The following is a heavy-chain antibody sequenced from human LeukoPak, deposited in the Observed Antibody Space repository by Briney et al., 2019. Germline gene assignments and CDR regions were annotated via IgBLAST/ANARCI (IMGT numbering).Heavy chain of an antibody. D-gene: IGHD3-22*01. V-gene: IGHV3-23*01. CDR3: AKAGSGHYYDY. CDR2: ISDTGRLS. Sequence: GGSLRLSCAASGFTFSSSAMSWVRQAPGKGLEWVAAISDTGRLSYCADSVNGRFAISRDNSKNTLSLQMNSLRAADTAVYYCAKAGSGHYYDYWGQGTLVTVSS. J-gene: IGHJ4*02. CDR1: GFTFSSSA.